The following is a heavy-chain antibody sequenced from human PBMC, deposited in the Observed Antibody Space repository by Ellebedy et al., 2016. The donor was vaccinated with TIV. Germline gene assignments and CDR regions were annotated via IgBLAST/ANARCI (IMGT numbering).Heavy chain of an antibody. V-gene: IGHV4-39*01. CDR3: ARPTSGYGDYEYGRFDP. CDR1: GGSISSSSYY. Sequence: SETLSLTCTVSGGSISSSSYYWGWIRQPPGKGLEWIGSIYYSGSTYYNPSLKSRVTISVDTSKNQFFLKLSSVTAADTAVYYCARPTSGYGDYEYGRFDPWGQGTLVTVSS. D-gene: IGHD4-17*01. CDR2: IYYSGST. J-gene: IGHJ5*02.